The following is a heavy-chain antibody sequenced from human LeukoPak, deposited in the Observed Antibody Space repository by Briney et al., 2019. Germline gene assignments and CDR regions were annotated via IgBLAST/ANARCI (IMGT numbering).Heavy chain of an antibody. Sequence: GGSLRLSCAASGFTFEDFTMHWVRQVPGKTLEWVSLVSWDGTAYYSDSVKGRFTISRDNGENSLYLQMDTLRTEDTAFYYCAKDLTFESSGSVIEHWGLGTLVTVSS. CDR1: GFTFEDFT. D-gene: IGHD3-22*01. CDR3: AKDLTFESSGSVIEH. J-gene: IGHJ1*01. CDR2: VSWDGTA. V-gene: IGHV3-43*01.